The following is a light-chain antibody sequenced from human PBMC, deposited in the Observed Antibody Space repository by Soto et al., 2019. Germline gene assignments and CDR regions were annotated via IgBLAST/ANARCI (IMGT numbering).Light chain of an antibody. J-gene: IGKJ2*01. CDR3: QQYNNWHPYMYT. V-gene: IGKV3-15*01. CDR1: QSVSSN. Sequence: EIVMTQSPATLSVSPGERATLSCRASQSVSSNLAWYQQKPGQAPRLLIYGASTRATGIPARFSGSGSGTEFTLTISSLQSEDFAVYYCQQYNNWHPYMYTFGQGTKLEIK. CDR2: GAS.